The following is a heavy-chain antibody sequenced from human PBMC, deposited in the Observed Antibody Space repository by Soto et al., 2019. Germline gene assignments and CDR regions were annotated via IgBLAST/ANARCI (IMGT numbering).Heavy chain of an antibody. V-gene: IGHV1-69*12. D-gene: IGHD2-2*01. CDR2: IIPIFGRT. Sequence: QVQLVQSGAEVKKPGSSVKVSCKVSGGTFSNYAISWVRQAPGQGLEWMGGIIPIFGRTTYAQKFQGRVAITADESTSTAYMELTRLTSEDTAVYCADLSLGYCITSSCPPDYWGLGTLVTVAS. J-gene: IGHJ4*02. CDR3: DLSLGYCITSSCPPDY. CDR1: GGTFSNYA.